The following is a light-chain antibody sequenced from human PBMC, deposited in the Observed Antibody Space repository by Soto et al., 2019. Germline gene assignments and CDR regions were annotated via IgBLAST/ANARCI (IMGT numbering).Light chain of an antibody. J-gene: IGKJ1*01. V-gene: IGKV3-20*01. Sequence: EIVLTQSPGTLSLSPGERATLSCRASQSVSSNYLAWYQQKPGQAPRLLIYGASYRASGIPDRFSGSGSGTDFTLTIRRLEPEDFAVYYCQQYGSSPWTFGQGTKVEIK. CDR2: GAS. CDR3: QQYGSSPWT. CDR1: QSVSSNY.